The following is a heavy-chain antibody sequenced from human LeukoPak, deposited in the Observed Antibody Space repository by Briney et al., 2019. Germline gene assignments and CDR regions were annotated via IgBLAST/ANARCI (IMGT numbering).Heavy chain of an antibody. Sequence: GGSLRLSCAASGFTISGDWMHWVRQPPGKGLVWVSRIHKYGSTTSYAASVKGRFTISRDNAKNTVYLQMNGLIAEDTAIYYCARGDQLPGGFDPWGRGTLVTVSS. V-gene: IGHV3-74*01. CDR1: GFTISGDW. D-gene: IGHD1-1*01. CDR3: ARGDQLPGGFDP. CDR2: IHKYGSTT. J-gene: IGHJ5*02.